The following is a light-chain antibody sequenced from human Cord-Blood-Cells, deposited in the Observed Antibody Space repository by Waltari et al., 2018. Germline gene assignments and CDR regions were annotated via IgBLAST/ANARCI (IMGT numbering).Light chain of an antibody. V-gene: IGLV2-11*01. CDR3: CSYAGSYTWV. CDR1: SSDVRGYHY. J-gene: IGLJ3*02. Sequence: QSALTQPRPVSGSPGQSVTISCTGSSSDVRGYHYVAWYQQHPGKAPKLMIYNVSKRPSGVPDRFSGSKSGNTASLTISGLQAEDEADYYCCSYAGSYTWVFGGGTKLTVL. CDR2: NVS.